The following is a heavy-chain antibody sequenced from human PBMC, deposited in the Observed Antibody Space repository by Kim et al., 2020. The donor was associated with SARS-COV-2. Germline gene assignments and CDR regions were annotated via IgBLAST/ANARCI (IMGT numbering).Heavy chain of an antibody. Sequence: SVKVSCKASGFTFTSSAVQWVRQARGQRLEWIGWIVVGSGNTNYAQKFQERVTITRDMSTSTAYMELSSLRSEDTAVYYCAAGNFGELTNYYYYYGMDVWGQGTTVTVSS. J-gene: IGHJ6*02. V-gene: IGHV1-58*01. CDR1: GFTFTSSA. CDR2: IVVGSGNT. CDR3: AAGNFGELTNYYYYYGMDV. D-gene: IGHD3-10*01.